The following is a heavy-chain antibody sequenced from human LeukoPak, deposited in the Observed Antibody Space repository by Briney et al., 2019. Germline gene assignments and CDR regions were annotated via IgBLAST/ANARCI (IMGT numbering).Heavy chain of an antibody. CDR1: GGSISSGGYY. CDR2: INHSGST. D-gene: IGHD2-21*01. CDR3: ARNSRVFVASVYYYYYGMDV. J-gene: IGHJ6*02. Sequence: SETLSLTCTVSGGSISSGGYYWSWIRQPPGKGLEWIGEINHSGSTNYNPSLKSRVTISVDTSKNQFSLKLSSVTAADTAVYYCARNSRVFVASVYYYYYGMDVWGQGTTVTVSS. V-gene: IGHV4-39*07.